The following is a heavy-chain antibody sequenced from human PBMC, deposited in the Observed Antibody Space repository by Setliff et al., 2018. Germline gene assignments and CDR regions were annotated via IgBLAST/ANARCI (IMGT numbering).Heavy chain of an antibody. J-gene: IGHJ6*02. V-gene: IGHV4-39*07. CDR2: IYHSGSS. CDR3: ARSMIQRNYYCGLDV. D-gene: IGHD3-16*01. Sequence: SETLSLTCTVSGGSINSMSYYWGWIRQPPGKGLEWIGSIYHSGSSYYNPSLKSRVTMSIDTSKNQLSLKLSSVTAADTAVYYCARSMIQRNYYCGLDVWGQGTTVTVSS. CDR1: GGSINSMSYY.